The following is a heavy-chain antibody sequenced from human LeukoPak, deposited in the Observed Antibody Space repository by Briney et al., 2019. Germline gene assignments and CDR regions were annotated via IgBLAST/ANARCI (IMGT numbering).Heavy chain of an antibody. Sequence: SETLSLTCAVYGGSFSDYFWGWIRQPPGKGLEWIGEINHSGRTYYNPSLKSRVTISVDTSKNQFSLKLSSVTAADTAVYYCARYGASVRGFDSWGQGTLVTVSS. J-gene: IGHJ4*02. CDR2: INHSGRT. V-gene: IGHV4-34*01. D-gene: IGHD4/OR15-4a*01. CDR3: ARYGASVRGFDS. CDR1: GGSFSDYF.